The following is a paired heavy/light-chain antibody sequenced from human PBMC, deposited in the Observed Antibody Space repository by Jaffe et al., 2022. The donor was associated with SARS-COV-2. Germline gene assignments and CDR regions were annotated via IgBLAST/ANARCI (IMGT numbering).Light chain of an antibody. CDR3: FSTDKAGERGF. J-gene: IGLJ2*01. CDR2: EDD. V-gene: IGLV3-10*01. CDR1: ALTEKF. Sequence: SHELTQPPSVSVSPGQTAWITCFGDALTEKFVYWYQQKSGQAPVLVIFEDDRRPSGIPERFSGSISETMATLTIAGAQVDDEGDYYCFSTDKAGERGFFGGGTKMTVL.
Heavy chain of an antibody. J-gene: IGHJ4*02. CDR2: LTTEGTKN. CDR1: GFTTYG. V-gene: IGHV3-30*18. Sequence: QAQLTQSGGSVVRPGGSLRLSCVASGFTTYGVNWVRQAPGKGLEWVATLTTEGTKNFYADFANGRFAVSRDISRRTMFLQMNSLRHEDTAVYFCAKRYKVDSGFESWGQGTLVTVAS. CDR3: AKRYKVDSGFES. D-gene: IGHD5-18*01.